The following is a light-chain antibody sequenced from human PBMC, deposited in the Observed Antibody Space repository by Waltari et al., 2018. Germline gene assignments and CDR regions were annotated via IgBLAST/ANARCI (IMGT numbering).Light chain of an antibody. CDR2: GQN. V-gene: IGLV3-19*01. CDR3: SSRDSGAHRHV. Sequence: SSELTQDPAVSVALGQTVRITCQGDSLRSYYATWYQQKAGQAPILVIYGQNNRPSGSPYRVSVSYSGLTASLTITGAQAEDEADYYCSSRDSGAHRHVFGTGTKVTVL. CDR1: SLRSYY. J-gene: IGLJ1*01.